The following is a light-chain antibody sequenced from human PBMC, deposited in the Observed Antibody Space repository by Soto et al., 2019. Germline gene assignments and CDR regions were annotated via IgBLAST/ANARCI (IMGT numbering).Light chain of an antibody. CDR1: SSDIGGYNY. CDR2: EVN. J-gene: IGLJ3*02. V-gene: IGLV2-8*01. Sequence: QSVLTQPPSASGSPGRSVTISCTGTSSDIGGYNYVSWYQQHPGKAPKLMIYEVNKRPSGVPDRFSGSKSGNTASLTVSGLQAEDEADYYCSSHAGIINVVFGGGTKLTVL. CDR3: SSHAGIINVV.